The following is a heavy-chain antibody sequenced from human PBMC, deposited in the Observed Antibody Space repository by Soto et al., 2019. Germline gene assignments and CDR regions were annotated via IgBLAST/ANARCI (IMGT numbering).Heavy chain of an antibody. CDR3: ARAMDTAMASKDNWFDP. CDR1: GFTFRSYA. J-gene: IGHJ5*02. D-gene: IGHD5-18*01. CDR2: ISYDENNR. Sequence: QVQLVESGGGVVQPRRSLRLSCAASGFTFRSYAMHWVRQAPGKGLEWVAVISYDENNRYYTDSVKGRFTISRDNSKNTLYLQVNSLRAEDTAVYYCARAMDTAMASKDNWFDPWGQGTLVTVSS. V-gene: IGHV3-30-3*01.